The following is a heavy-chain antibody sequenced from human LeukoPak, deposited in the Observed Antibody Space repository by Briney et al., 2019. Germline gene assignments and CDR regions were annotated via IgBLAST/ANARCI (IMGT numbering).Heavy chain of an antibody. CDR3: ARRLSPGNGMDV. D-gene: IGHD3-10*01. CDR2: IWYDRSDK. V-gene: IGHV3-33*08. Sequence: AGGSLRLSCAPSGFTFSRHGMHWVRQAPGKGLEWLAVIWYDRSDKYYADSVKGRFTISRDNSKNTLYLQMNSLRAEDTAVYYCARRLSPGNGMDVWGQGTTVTVSS. J-gene: IGHJ6*02. CDR1: GFTFSRHG.